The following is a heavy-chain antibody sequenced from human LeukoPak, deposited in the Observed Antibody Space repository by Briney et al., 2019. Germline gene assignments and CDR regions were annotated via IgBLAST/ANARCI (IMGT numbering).Heavy chain of an antibody. CDR3: ARSGGYSGYDVDY. CDR1: GVSINTYY. J-gene: IGHJ4*02. V-gene: IGHV4-59*01. CDR2: ISYSGRT. Sequence: KASETLSLTCTVSGVSINTYYWHWIRQPPGKGLEWIGYISYSGRTNYNPSLKSRVTTSIDKSKNQFSLNLRSVTAADTAVYYCARSGGYSGYDVDYWGQGTLVTVSS. D-gene: IGHD5-12*01.